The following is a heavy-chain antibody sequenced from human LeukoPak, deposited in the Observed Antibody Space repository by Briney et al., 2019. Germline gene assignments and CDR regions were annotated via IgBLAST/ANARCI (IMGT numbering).Heavy chain of an antibody. CDR3: ARDLVAVAGTDDY. D-gene: IGHD6-19*01. CDR2: IRYDGNNK. Sequence: GGSLRLSCAASGFTFRSYGMHWVRQAPGKGLEWVAFIRYDGNNKYYADSVKGRFTISRDNAKNTLYLQMNSLRAEDTAVYYCARDLVAVAGTDDYWGQGTLVTVSS. V-gene: IGHV3-30*02. CDR1: GFTFRSYG. J-gene: IGHJ4*02.